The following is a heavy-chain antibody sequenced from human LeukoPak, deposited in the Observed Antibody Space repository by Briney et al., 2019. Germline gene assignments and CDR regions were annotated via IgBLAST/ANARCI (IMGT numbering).Heavy chain of an antibody. CDR2: IKQDGSEK. CDR1: GFTFSSYW. Sequence: GGSLRLSCAASGFTFSSYWMSWVRQAPGKGLEWVANIKQDGSEKYYEDSVKGRFTISRDNAKNSLYLQMNSLRAEDTAVYYCARGEYYYDSSELSGGVAFDYWGQGTLVTVSS. J-gene: IGHJ4*02. D-gene: IGHD3-22*01. V-gene: IGHV3-7*01. CDR3: ARGEYYYDSSELSGGVAFDY.